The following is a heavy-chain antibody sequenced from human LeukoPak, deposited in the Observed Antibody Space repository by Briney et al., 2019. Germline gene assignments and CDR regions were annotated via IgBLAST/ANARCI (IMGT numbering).Heavy chain of an antibody. CDR3: ARDQGFTGAGGKGFDY. D-gene: IGHD3-10*01. CDR2: IYSGGST. CDR1: GFTVSSNY. V-gene: IGHV3-53*01. Sequence: GGSLRLSCAASGFTVSSNYMSWVRQAPGKGLEWVSVIYSGGSTYYADSVKGRFTISRDNSKNTLYLQMNSLRAEDTAVYYCARDQGFTGAGGKGFDYWGQGTLVTVSS. J-gene: IGHJ4*02.